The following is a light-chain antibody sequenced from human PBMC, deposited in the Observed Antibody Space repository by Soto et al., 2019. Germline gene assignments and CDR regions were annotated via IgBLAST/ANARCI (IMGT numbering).Light chain of an antibody. V-gene: IGKV3D-15*01. J-gene: IGKJ4*01. Sequence: EIALTQSPATLSVSPGERATISCRADQSVSSRLAWYQQKPGQSPRLLIYDASSRPTDIPARFSGSGSGTDFTLTISSLQPEDFATYYCQQLNTYPPTFGGGTKVDIK. CDR1: QSVSSR. CDR3: QQLNTYPPT. CDR2: DAS.